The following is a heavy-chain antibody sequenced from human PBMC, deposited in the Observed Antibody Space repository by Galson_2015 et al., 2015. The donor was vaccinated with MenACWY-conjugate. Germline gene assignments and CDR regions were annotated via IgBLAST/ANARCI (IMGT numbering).Heavy chain of an antibody. V-gene: IGHV5-51*01. J-gene: IGHJ4*02. D-gene: IGHD3-3*01. Sequence: QSGEEVKKPGESLKISCKGSEYSFSRFWIGWVSQMPGKGLEWMGLIYPTDSDTRYSPSFKGQVTMSAAKSITPPYLQWGSLKASNTAIYYCAVAIYNFWSGYSFDYWAQGTLFTVPS. CDR2: IYPTDSDT. CDR3: AVAIYNFWSGYSFDY. CDR1: EYSFSRFW.